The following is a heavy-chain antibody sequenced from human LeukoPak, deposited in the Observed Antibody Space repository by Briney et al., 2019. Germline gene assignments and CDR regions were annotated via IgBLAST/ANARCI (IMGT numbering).Heavy chain of an antibody. V-gene: IGHV3-21*01. CDR2: ISSSSSYI. CDR3: ARDGSPPYYDILTGYYPYYYYYYGMDV. Sequence: GGSLRLSCAASGFTFSSYSMNWVRQAPGKGLEWVSSISSSSSYIYYADSVKGRFTISRDNAKNSLYLQMNSLRAEDTAVYYCARDGSPPYYDILTGYYPYYYYYYGMDVWGQGTTVTVSS. D-gene: IGHD3-9*01. J-gene: IGHJ6*02. CDR1: GFTFSSYS.